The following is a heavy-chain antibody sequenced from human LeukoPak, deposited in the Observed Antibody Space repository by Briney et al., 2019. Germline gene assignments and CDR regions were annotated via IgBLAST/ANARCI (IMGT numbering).Heavy chain of an antibody. CDR2: IYYSGST. CDR3: AREGLDQPFDY. CDR1: GGSISSYY. D-gene: IGHD1/OR15-1a*01. Sequence: SETLSLTCTVSGGSISSYYWSWIRQPPGKGLEWIGYIYYSGSTNYNPSLKSRVTMSVDTSKNQFSLKLSSVTAADTAVYYCAREGLDQPFDYWGQGTLVTVSS. V-gene: IGHV4-59*12. J-gene: IGHJ4*02.